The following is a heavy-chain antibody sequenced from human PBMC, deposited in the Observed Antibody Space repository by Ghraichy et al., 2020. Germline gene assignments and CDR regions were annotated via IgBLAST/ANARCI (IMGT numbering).Heavy chain of an antibody. V-gene: IGHV4-39*07. D-gene: IGHD3-10*01. CDR1: GGSISSSSYY. CDR2: IYYSGST. CDR3: AREDYGSGSYYGDY. Sequence: SETLSLTCTVSGGSISSSSYYWGWIRQPPGKGLEWIGSIYYSGSTYYNPSLKSRVTISVDTSKNQFSLKLSSVTAADTAVYYCAREDYGSGSYYGDYWGQGTLVTVSS. J-gene: IGHJ4*02.